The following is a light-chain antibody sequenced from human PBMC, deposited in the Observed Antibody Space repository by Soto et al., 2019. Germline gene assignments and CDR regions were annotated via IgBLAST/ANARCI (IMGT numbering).Light chain of an antibody. V-gene: IGKV3-20*01. Sequence: IVLTQSPGTLSLSPGERATLSCRASQSVSASYLAWYQHKPGQAPRLLIYAASSRATGIPDRFSGSGSGTDFTLTVSRLEPEDFAVYYCQQYGSSPWTFGQGTKVDIK. CDR3: QQYGSSPWT. CDR2: AAS. J-gene: IGKJ1*01. CDR1: QSVSASY.